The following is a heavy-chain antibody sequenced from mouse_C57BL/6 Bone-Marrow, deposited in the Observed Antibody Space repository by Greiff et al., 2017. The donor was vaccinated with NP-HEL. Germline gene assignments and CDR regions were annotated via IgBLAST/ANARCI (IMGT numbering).Heavy chain of an antibody. D-gene: IGHD1-1*01. Sequence: QVQLQQPGAELVMPGASVKLSCKASGYTFTSYWMHWVKQRPGQGLEWIGEIDPSDSYPNSNQKFKGKFTLTVDKSSSTAYMQLSSLTAEDAAGYYSATEKAGRAHYYGSSYWYFDVWGTGTTVTVSS. CDR2: IDPSDSYP. V-gene: IGHV1-69*01. CDR3: ATEKAGRAHYYGSSYWYFDV. CDR1: GYTFTSYW. J-gene: IGHJ1*03.